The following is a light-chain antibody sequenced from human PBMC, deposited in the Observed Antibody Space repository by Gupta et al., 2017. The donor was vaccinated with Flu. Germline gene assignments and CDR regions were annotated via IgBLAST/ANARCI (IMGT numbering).Light chain of an antibody. Sequence: DIQLTPSPSFLSASVGDRVTITCRASQGISSYLAWYKQKPGKAPKLLIYSSSTWQSGVPSRFSGSGSGTEFTLTISSRQPEDFAAYYCQQRKNYPPITFGQGTRLEIK. CDR1: QGISSY. J-gene: IGKJ5*01. CDR3: QQRKNYPPIT. V-gene: IGKV1-9*01. CDR2: SSS.